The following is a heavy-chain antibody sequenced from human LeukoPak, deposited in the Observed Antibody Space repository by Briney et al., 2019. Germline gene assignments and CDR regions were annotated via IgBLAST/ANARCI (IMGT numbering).Heavy chain of an antibody. D-gene: IGHD2-15*01. CDR2: IYTSGST. J-gene: IGHJ5*02. Sequence: PSQTLSLTCTVSGGSISSGNYYCSWIRQPAGKGLEWIGRIYTSGSTNYNPSLKSRATISVDTSKNQFSLKLTSVTAADTAVYYCARGSVLSKYSATNWFDPWGQGTLVTVSS. CDR3: ARGSVLSKYSATNWFDP. CDR1: GGSISSGNYY. V-gene: IGHV4-61*02.